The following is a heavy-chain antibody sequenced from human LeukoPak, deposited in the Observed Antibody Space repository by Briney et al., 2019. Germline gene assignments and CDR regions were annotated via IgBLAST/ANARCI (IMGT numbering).Heavy chain of an antibody. Sequence: PGGSLRLSCAASGFTFSSYAMNWVRQAPGKGLEWVSVISGNGGSTHYADSVKGRFTISRDNSRNTLYLQMSSLRAEDTAVYYCAKSQSGQSGHNFDYWGQGTLVTVSS. CDR1: GFTFSSYA. D-gene: IGHD3-3*01. CDR2: ISGNGGST. CDR3: AKSQSGQSGHNFDY. V-gene: IGHV3-23*01. J-gene: IGHJ4*02.